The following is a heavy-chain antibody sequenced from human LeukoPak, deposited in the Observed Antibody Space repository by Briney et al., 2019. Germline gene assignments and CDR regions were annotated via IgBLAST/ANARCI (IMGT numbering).Heavy chain of an antibody. J-gene: IGHJ4*02. CDR3: ARVGCSSTSCPNTFDY. D-gene: IGHD2-2*01. CDR2: INHSGST. V-gene: IGHV4-34*01. CDR1: GGSFSGYY. Sequence: SETLSLTCAVYGGSFSGYYWSWIRQPPGKGLEWIGEINHSGSTNYNPSLKSRVTISVDTSKNQFSLKLSSVTAADTAVYYCARVGCSSTSCPNTFDYWGQGTLVTVSS.